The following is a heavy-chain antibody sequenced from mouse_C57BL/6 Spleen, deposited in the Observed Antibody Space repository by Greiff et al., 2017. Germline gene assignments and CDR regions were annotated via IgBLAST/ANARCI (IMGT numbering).Heavy chain of an antibody. J-gene: IGHJ4*01. V-gene: IGHV1-26*01. Sequence: VQLQQSGPELVKPGASVKISCKASGYTFTDYYMNWVKQSHGKSLEWIGDINPNNGGTSYNQKFKGKATLTVDKSSSTAYMELRSLTSEDSAVYYCARRGGYYGDGMDYWGQGTSVTVSS. D-gene: IGHD1-1*01. CDR3: ARRGGYYGDGMDY. CDR1: GYTFTDYY. CDR2: INPNNGGT.